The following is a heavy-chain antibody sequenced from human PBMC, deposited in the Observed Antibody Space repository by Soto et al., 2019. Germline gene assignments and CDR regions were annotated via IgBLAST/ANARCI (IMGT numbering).Heavy chain of an antibody. Sequence: GGSLRLSCAASGFTFSGYAMDWVRQAPGKGLEWVSAISVSGGKTYYAESVKGRFTISGDSSKNTLFLQMNSLRAEDTAVYYCAKDYDDLRYYFDYWGQGTLVTVSS. V-gene: IGHV3-23*01. CDR3: AKDYDDLRYYFDY. CDR2: ISVSGGKT. J-gene: IGHJ4*02. D-gene: IGHD3-16*01. CDR1: GFTFSGYA.